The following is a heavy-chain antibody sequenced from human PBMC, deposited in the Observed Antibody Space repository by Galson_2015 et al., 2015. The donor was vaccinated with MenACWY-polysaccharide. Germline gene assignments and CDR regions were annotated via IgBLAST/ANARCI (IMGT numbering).Heavy chain of an antibody. CDR2: ISGSGGTT. Sequence: SLRLSCAASGFTFSGYAMSWVRQAPGKGLEWVSVISGSGGTTYYADTVKGRFTISRDNSKNTLVLQMNSLRAEDTAIYHCAKDLRGPAVIGGMDVWGQGTTVTVSS. CDR3: AKDLRGPAVIGGMDV. J-gene: IGHJ6*02. CDR1: GFTFSGYA. D-gene: IGHD2-2*01. V-gene: IGHV3-23*01.